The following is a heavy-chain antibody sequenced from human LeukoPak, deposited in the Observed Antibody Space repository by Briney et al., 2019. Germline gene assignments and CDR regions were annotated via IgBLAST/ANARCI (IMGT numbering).Heavy chain of an antibody. CDR3: ARDRKLRYFDWLDY. CDR2: ISSSSSYI. J-gene: IGHJ4*02. CDR1: GFTFSNYA. Sequence: PGGSLRLSCAASGFTFSNYAMSWVRQAPGKGLEWVSSISSSSSYIYYADSVKGRFTISRDNAKNSLYLQMNSLRAEDTAVYYCARDRKLRYFDWLDYWGQGTLVTVSS. V-gene: IGHV3-21*01. D-gene: IGHD3-9*01.